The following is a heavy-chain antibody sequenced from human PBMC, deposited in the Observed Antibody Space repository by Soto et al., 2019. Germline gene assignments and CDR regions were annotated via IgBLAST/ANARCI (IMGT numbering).Heavy chain of an antibody. J-gene: IGHJ5*02. D-gene: IGHD1-26*01. CDR3: AREVGATDH. CDR2: INPTDGGT. V-gene: IGHV1-46*01. CDR1: GFMFTDCY. Sequence: QVQLVQSGAEVKKPGASVKLSCKAFGFMFTDCYMHWVRQAPGQGLEWMGVINPTDGGTAYAQRLQGRVTMTRDTSTSTVYMELSSLTSEDTALYYCAREVGATDHWGQGTPVTVSS.